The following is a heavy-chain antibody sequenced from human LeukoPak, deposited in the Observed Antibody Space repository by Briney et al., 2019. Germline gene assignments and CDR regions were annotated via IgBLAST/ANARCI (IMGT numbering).Heavy chain of an antibody. J-gene: IGHJ5*02. D-gene: IGHD3-10*01. CDR1: GFTFSSYS. Sequence: GGSLRPSCAASGFTFSSYSMNWVRQAPGKGLEWVSSISSSSSYIYYADSVKGRFTISRDNAKNSLYLQMNSLRAEDTAVYYCARQNTYYYGSGIYLSNWFDPWGQGTLVTVSS. CDR2: ISSSSSYI. CDR3: ARQNTYYYGSGIYLSNWFDP. V-gene: IGHV3-21*01.